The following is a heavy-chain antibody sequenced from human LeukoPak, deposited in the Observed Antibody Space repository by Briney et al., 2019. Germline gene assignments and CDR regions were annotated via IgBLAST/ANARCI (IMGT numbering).Heavy chain of an antibody. D-gene: IGHD3-10*01. V-gene: IGHV4-59*01. CDR3: ARDLYHSSGSSS. CDR2: IYYRWST. J-gene: IGHJ5*02. Sequence: PSETLSLTCSVSGGSFSSYYWSWIRQPPGKGREWIGYIYYRWSTNYNPSLKSRVTISVDTSKNQFSLKLSSVTAADTAVYYCARDLYHSSGSSSWGQGTLVTVSS. CDR1: GGSFSSYY.